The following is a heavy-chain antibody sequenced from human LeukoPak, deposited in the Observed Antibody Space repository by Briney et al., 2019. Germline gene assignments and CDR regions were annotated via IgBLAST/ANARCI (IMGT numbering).Heavy chain of an antibody. CDR1: GYTFTDYY. CDR3: AREHLFSGSENYVLHNWFDP. CDR2: INPDTGGT. D-gene: IGHD3-10*01. Sequence: GASVRVSYKASGYTFTDYYMHWVRQAPGQGLEWMGRINPDTGGTNSAQRFQGRVTMTRDTSIRTAYMELSSLRSDDTAVYYCAREHLFSGSENYVLHNWFDPSGQRTLVTVSS. J-gene: IGHJ5*02. V-gene: IGHV1-2*02.